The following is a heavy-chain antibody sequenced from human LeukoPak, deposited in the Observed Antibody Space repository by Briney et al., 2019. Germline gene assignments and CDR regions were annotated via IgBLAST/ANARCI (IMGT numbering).Heavy chain of an antibody. Sequence: ASVKHSCKASGYTFTSYGISWVREAPGQGLEWMGWISAYNGNTNYAQKLQGRVTMTRDTSISTAYMELSRLRSDDTAVYYCARAVAFDYWGQGTLVTVSS. CDR1: GYTFTSYG. J-gene: IGHJ4*02. D-gene: IGHD5-12*01. CDR3: ARAVAFDY. V-gene: IGHV1-18*01. CDR2: ISAYNGNT.